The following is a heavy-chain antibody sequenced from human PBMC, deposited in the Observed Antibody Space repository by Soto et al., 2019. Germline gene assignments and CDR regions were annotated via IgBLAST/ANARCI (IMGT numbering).Heavy chain of an antibody. Sequence: PSETLSLTCLVSGFPISSPYSWGCIRQPPGKGLEWIGSISHTGTTSYSPSLTSRVSISVDTSKNQVSLKLTSVTAADTAVYFCARVTMVIRDSDHFGVDVWGHGTTVTVSS. V-gene: IGHV4-38-2*02. D-gene: IGHD4-17*01. CDR1: GFPISSPYS. CDR2: ISHTGTT. J-gene: IGHJ6*02. CDR3: ARVTMVIRDSDHFGVDV.